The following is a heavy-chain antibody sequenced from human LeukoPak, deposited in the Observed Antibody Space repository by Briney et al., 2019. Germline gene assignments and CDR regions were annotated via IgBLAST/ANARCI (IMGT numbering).Heavy chain of an antibody. CDR1: GFTFNNAW. D-gene: IGHD6-19*01. Sequence: GGSLGLSCAVSGFTFNNAWVSWVRQAPGKGLEWVSVIYSGGSTYYADSVKGRFTISRDNSKNTLYLQMNSLRAEDTAVYYCARRSSGWYVIDYWGQGTLVTVSS. CDR3: ARRSSGWYVIDY. V-gene: IGHV3-66*01. CDR2: IYSGGST. J-gene: IGHJ4*02.